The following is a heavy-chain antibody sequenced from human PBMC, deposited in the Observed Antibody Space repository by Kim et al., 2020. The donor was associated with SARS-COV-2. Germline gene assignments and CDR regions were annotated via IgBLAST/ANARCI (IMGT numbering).Heavy chain of an antibody. J-gene: IGHJ3*02. CDR1: GGSISSSSYY. CDR2: IYYSGST. V-gene: IGHV4-39*07. Sequence: SETLSLTCTVSGGSISSSSYYWVWIRQPPGKGLEWIGSIYYSGSTYYNLSLKSRVTISVDTSKNQFSLKLISVTAADTAVYYCASQYYDILTGYPDAFDIWGQGTMVTGSS. D-gene: IGHD3-9*01. CDR3: ASQYYDILTGYPDAFDI.